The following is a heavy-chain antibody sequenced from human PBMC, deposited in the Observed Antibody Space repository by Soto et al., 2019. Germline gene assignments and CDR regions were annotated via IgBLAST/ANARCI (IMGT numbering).Heavy chain of an antibody. CDR1: GGSIRNYY. V-gene: IGHV4-59*01. Sequence: QVQLRESGPGLLRPSETLSLTCTVSGGSIRNYYLTWIRQSPGKGLEWIGHVFFTGSTKYSPSLESRVTISVDTSQNQFSLSLTSVTTADTAVYYCVREDGDFVYVHWGQGTLVTVSS. CDR3: VREDGDFVYVH. J-gene: IGHJ4*02. D-gene: IGHD4-17*01. CDR2: VFFTGST.